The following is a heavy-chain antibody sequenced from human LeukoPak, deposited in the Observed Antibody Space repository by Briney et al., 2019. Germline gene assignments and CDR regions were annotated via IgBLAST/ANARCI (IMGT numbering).Heavy chain of an antibody. D-gene: IGHD3-22*01. V-gene: IGHV4-30-4*01. Sequence: PSETLSLTCTVSGGSISSGDYYWSWIRQPPGKGLEWIGYIYYSGSTYYNPSLKSRVTISVDTSKNQFSLKLSSVTAADTAVYYCARPTYDSSGYWAFFGYWGQGTLVTVSS. CDR2: IYYSGST. CDR3: ARPTYDSSGYWAFFGY. CDR1: GGSISSGDYY. J-gene: IGHJ4*02.